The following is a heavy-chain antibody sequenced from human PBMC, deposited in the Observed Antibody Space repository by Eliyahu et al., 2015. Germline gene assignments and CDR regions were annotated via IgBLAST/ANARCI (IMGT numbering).Heavy chain of an antibody. CDR2: INHDGSX. V-gene: IGHV4-34*01. CDR3: AIGKVAVALRRSPFMRRRGERPQDPQVRGAFDY. CDR1: GESFSDNF. Sequence: QVHLQQWGAGLLKPSETLSLTCAVSGESFSDNFWTVIRQPPGKGLEWIGEINHDGSXNYNPPLKSRVTFSLDTSTNQFSLKLHSLTAADTGVYFCAIGKVAVALRRSPFMRRRGERPQDPQVRGAFDYWGRGVLVTV. D-gene: IGHD3-16*01. J-gene: IGHJ4*02.